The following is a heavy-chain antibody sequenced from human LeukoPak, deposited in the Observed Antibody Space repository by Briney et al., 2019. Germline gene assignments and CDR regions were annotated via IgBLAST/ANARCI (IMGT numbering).Heavy chain of an antibody. Sequence: SQTLSLTCTVSGGSISSGGYYWSWIRQHPGKGLEWIGYIYYSGSTYYNPSLKSRVTISVDTSKNQFSLKLSSVTAADTAVYYCAKGPSITIFGVVISTGHNWFDPWGQGTLVTVSS. J-gene: IGHJ5*02. CDR2: IYYSGST. D-gene: IGHD3-3*01. CDR3: AKGPSITIFGVVISTGHNWFDP. CDR1: GGSISSGGYY. V-gene: IGHV4-31*03.